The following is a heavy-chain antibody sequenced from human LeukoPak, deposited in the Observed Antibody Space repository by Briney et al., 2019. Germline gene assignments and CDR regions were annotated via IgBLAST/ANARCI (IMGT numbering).Heavy chain of an antibody. Sequence: ASVKVSCKASGYTFTSYDINWVRQATGQGLEWMGWMNPNSGNTGYAQKFQGRVTITRNTSISTAYMEPSSLRSEDTAVYYCASTWEPELPHDAFDIWGQGTMVTVSS. D-gene: IGHD1-26*01. J-gene: IGHJ3*02. CDR2: MNPNSGNT. CDR3: ASTWEPELPHDAFDI. V-gene: IGHV1-8*03. CDR1: GYTFTSYD.